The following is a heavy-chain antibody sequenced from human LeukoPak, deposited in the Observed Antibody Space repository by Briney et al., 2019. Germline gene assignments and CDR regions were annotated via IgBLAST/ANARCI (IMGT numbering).Heavy chain of an antibody. CDR3: ARETPYLGRFLEWLSAYYFDY. V-gene: IGHV4-61*02. J-gene: IGHJ4*02. CDR2: IYTSGST. D-gene: IGHD3-3*01. CDR1: GGSISSGSYY. Sequence: SQTLSLTCTVSGGSISSGSYYWSWIRQPAGKGLEWIGRIYTSGSTNYNPSLKSRVTISVDTSKNQFSLKLSSVTAADTAVYYCARETPYLGRFLEWLSAYYFDYWGQGTLVTVSS.